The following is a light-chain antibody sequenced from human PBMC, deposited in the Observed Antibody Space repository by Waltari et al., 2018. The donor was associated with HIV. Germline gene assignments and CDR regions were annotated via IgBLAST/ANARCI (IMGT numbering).Light chain of an antibody. Sequence: AVTQPASVSGLPGQSTTISCTGDVSAFGLFHFVSWYQQPSGKPPRLILYDVDSRASGVSDRFSGSMSGNTASLTISGLRAEDEGHYYCASFTGDNTVIFGGGTEVTVL. CDR3: ASFTGDNTVI. CDR2: DVD. CDR1: VSAFGLFHF. V-gene: IGLV2-14*03. J-gene: IGLJ2*01.